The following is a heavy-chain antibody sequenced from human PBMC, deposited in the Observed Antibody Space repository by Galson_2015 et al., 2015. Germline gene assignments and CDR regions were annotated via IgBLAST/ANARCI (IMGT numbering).Heavy chain of an antibody. CDR1: GFTFNSYA. J-gene: IGHJ6*02. CDR3: AKDRGYSGYGYSGMEV. Sequence: SLRLSCAASGFTFNSYAMNWVRQAPGKGLEWVSGNSGSGGSTYYADSVKGRFTISRDISKNTLYLQMNSLRAEDTAVYYCAKDRGYSGYGYSGMEVRGQGTAVTVSS. CDR2: NSGSGGST. V-gene: IGHV3-23*01. D-gene: IGHD5-12*01.